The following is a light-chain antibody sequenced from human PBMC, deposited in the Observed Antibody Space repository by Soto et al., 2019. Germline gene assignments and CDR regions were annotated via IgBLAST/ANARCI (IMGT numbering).Light chain of an antibody. V-gene: IGLV1-44*01. Sequence: QSVLTQPPSASGTPGQRVTISCSGSNSNIGSNTVSWYQQFPGTAPRLVIYSNDQRPSGVPDRFSGSKSGTSASLAISGLQSEDEGDYFCATWDDSLSGVVFGGGTKLTVL. CDR1: NSNIGSNT. J-gene: IGLJ2*01. CDR2: SND. CDR3: ATWDDSLSGVV.